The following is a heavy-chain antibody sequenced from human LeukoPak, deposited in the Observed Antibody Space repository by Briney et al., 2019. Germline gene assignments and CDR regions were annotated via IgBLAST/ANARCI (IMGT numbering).Heavy chain of an antibody. CDR1: GYTFKAYY. J-gene: IGHJ6*04. V-gene: IGHV1-2*02. Sequence: GASVKVSCKASGYTFKAYYIHWARQAPGQGLEWMGWINPNSGGTNYAQKFQGRVTLTRDTSITTAYMEVSRLRSDDTAVYYCAKARGVYCSSISCYDCDVWGKGTTVTVSS. D-gene: IGHD2-2*01. CDR2: INPNSGGT. CDR3: AKARGVYCSSISCYDCDV.